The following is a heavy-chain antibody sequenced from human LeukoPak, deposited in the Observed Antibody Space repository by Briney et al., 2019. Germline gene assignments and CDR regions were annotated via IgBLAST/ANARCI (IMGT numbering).Heavy chain of an antibody. J-gene: IGHJ3*01. CDR2: IYPGDSGP. CDR1: GYSFTSYC. V-gene: IGHV5-51*01. CDR3: GMSGDRVPLQDDVFDV. D-gene: IGHD1-26*01. Sequence: GESLKISCKVSGYSFTSYCIGWVRQMPGKGLEWMGIIYPGDSGPTYSPSFQGQVTISVDKSISTAYLQWSSLQASDAAMYYCGMSGDRVPLQDDVFDVWGQGTMVTVST.